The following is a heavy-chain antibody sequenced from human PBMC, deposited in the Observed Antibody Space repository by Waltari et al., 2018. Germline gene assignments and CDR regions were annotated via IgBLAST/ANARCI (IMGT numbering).Heavy chain of an antibody. Sequence: EVQLVESGGGLVKPGGSLRLSCAASGFTFSSYSMNWVRQAPGKVLEWVSSISSSSSSTSYADSVKGRLTITTYNAKNSLYLQRNTLRAEDTAGYYCARDTQWLRCDYWGQGTLVTVSS. D-gene: IGHD5-12*01. CDR3: ARDTQWLRCDY. J-gene: IGHJ4*02. V-gene: IGHV3-21*01. CDR1: GFTFSSYS. CDR2: ISSSSSST.